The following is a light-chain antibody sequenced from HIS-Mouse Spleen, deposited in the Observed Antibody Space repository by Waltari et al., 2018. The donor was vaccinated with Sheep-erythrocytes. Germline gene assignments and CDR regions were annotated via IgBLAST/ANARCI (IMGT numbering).Light chain of an antibody. V-gene: IGKV4-1*01. CDR2: WES. J-gene: IGKJ4*01. CDR3: QQYYSTLT. Sequence: DIVMTQSPDSLAVSLGERATINCKSSQSVLYSSNNKNYLAWYQQKPGKPPKLLIYWESTRESGVPDRFSGSGSGTDFTLTISSLQAEDVAVYYCQQYYSTLTFGGGTKVEIK. CDR1: QSVLYSSNNKNY.